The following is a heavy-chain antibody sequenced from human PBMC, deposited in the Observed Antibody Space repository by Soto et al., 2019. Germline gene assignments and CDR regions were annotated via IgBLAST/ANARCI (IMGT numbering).Heavy chain of an antibody. CDR1: GGSFSGYY. V-gene: IGHV4-34*01. CDR3: ASRTRWIAAAGTGLGLVY. D-gene: IGHD6-13*01. J-gene: IGHJ4*02. Sequence: SETLSLTCAVYGGSFSGYYWSWIRQPPGKGLEWIGEINHGGSTNYNPSLKSRVTISVDTSKNQFSLKLSSVTAADTAVYYCASRTRWIAAAGTGLGLVYWGQGTLVTAPQ. CDR2: INHGGST.